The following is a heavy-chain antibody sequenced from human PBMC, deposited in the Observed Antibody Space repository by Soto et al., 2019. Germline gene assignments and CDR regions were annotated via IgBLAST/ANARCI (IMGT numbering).Heavy chain of an antibody. CDR2: SYYSGST. CDR3: ASSNNHISVAGGKGLYFDF. CDR1: GGSISSYY. Sequence: QVQLQASGPGLVKPSETLSLTCTVSGGSISSYYWSWIRQPPGKGLEWIGYSYYSGSTKYNPSLKSRVTXSXASXSNQFSLKLTSVTAADTAVYYCASSNNHISVAGGKGLYFDFWGQGTLVTVSS. D-gene: IGHD6-19*01. J-gene: IGHJ4*02. V-gene: IGHV4-59*12.